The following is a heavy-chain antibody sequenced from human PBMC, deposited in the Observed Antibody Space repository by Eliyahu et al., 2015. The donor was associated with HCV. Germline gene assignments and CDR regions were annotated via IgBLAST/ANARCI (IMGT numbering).Heavy chain of an antibody. CDR3: ARPSNSGGYLAS. D-gene: IGHD1-26*01. CDR2: IYPSGDT. CDR1: SSGLY. Sequence: SSGLYWVWVRHPPGKGLEWIASIYPSGDTNYNPSLKSRVTISVDTSKNQFSLKVNSVAAADTAVYYCARPSNSGGYLASWGQGTLVTVSS. J-gene: IGHJ4*02. V-gene: IGHV4-39*01.